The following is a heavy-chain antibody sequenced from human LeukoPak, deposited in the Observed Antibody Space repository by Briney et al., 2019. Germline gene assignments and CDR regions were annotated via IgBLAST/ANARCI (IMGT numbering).Heavy chain of an antibody. CDR3: ARAHGDFDY. J-gene: IGHJ4*02. D-gene: IGHD4-17*01. CDR1: GFTFSGYS. V-gene: IGHV3-21*01. CDR2: ISSSSSYI. Sequence: GGSLRLSCAASGFTFSGYSMNWVRQAPGKGLEWVSSISSSSSYIYYADSLKGRVTISRDNAKNSLYLQMNRLRAEDTAVYYCARAHGDFDYWGQGTLVTVSS.